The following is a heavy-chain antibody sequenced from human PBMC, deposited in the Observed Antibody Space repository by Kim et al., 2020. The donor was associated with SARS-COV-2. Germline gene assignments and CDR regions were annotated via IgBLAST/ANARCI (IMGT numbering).Heavy chain of an antibody. Sequence: ASVKVSCKASGYTFTSYAMHWVRQAPGQRLEWMGWINAGNGNTKYSQKFQGRVTITRDTSASTAYMELSSLRSEDTDVYYCARDFSGSSRRGLDYWGQGTLVTVSS. D-gene: IGHD1-26*01. V-gene: IGHV1-3*01. CDR1: GYTFTSYA. CDR2: INAGNGNT. CDR3: ARDFSGSSRRGLDY. J-gene: IGHJ4*02.